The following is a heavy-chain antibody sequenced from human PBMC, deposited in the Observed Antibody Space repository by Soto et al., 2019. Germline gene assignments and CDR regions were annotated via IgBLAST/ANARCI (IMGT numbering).Heavy chain of an antibody. J-gene: IGHJ4*02. Sequence: PGGSLRLSCAASGFTFSSYGMHWVRQAPGKGLEWVAVIWYDGSNKYYADSVKGRFTISRDNSKNTLYLQMNSLRAEDTAVYYCARGRGELLWFGELPGGYYFDYWGQGTLVTVSS. CDR2: IWYDGSNK. CDR1: GFTFSSYG. CDR3: ARGRGELLWFGELPGGYYFDY. V-gene: IGHV3-33*01. D-gene: IGHD3-10*01.